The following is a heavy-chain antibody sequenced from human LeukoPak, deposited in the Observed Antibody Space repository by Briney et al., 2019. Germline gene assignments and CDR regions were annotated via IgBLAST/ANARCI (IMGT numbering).Heavy chain of an antibody. CDR1: GYTFTNYD. Sequence: ASVTVSCTASGYTFTNYDINWVRQATGQGLEWMGWMNPNSGDTAYAQKFQGRVTMTRNTSISTAYMELSSLRSEDTAVYYCARAGGNTYVPYFHYWGQGTLVTVSS. CDR3: ARAGGNTYVPYFHY. CDR2: MNPNSGDT. J-gene: IGHJ4*02. D-gene: IGHD5-18*01. V-gene: IGHV1-8*01.